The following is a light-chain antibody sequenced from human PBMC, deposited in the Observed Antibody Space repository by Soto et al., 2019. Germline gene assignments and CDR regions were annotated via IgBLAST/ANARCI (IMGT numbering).Light chain of an antibody. V-gene: IGKV3-15*01. Sequence: ETVMTQSPATLSLSPGERATLSCRTSRSVSTNLAWYQQKPGQPPRLLIYRASTRATGIPARFSGSGSGTDFTLTISSLQPEDFATYYCQQNYNTPQTFGQGTKVDIK. CDR1: RSVSTN. CDR2: RAS. J-gene: IGKJ1*01. CDR3: QQNYNTPQT.